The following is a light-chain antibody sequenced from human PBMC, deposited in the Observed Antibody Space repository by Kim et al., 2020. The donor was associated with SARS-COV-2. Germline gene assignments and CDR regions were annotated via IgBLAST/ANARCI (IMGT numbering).Light chain of an antibody. CDR1: RGSVAGIY. CDR3: QSYDSSNWV. CDR2: GDI. J-gene: IGLJ3*02. Sequence: GRPVTIYRPRARGSVAGIYVQWYQQRPGSAPTTVIYGDIQRPSGVPDRFSGSIDSSSNSASLTISGLKTEEEADYYCQSYDSSNWVFGGGTQLTVL. V-gene: IGLV6-57*03.